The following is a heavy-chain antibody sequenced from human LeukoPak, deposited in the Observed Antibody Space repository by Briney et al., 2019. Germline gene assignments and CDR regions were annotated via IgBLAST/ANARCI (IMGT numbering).Heavy chain of an antibody. CDR2: IYSGGST. D-gene: IGHD6-13*01. J-gene: IGHJ4*02. V-gene: IGHV3-66*01. CDR3: ARGVAGEAAAAGY. Sequence: GGSLRLSCAASGLTVSSNYMSWVRQAPGKGLEWVSVIYSGGSTYYADSVKGRFTISRDNSKNTLYLQMNSLRAEDTAVYYCARGVAGEAAAAGYWGQGTLVTVSS. CDR1: GLTVSSNY.